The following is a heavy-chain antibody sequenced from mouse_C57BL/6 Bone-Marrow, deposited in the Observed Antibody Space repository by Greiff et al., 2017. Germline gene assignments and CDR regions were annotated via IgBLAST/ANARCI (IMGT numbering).Heavy chain of an antibody. D-gene: IGHD1-1*01. CDR3: KAVVAHWYFDV. Sequence: VQLQQPGAELVRPGSSVKLSCKASGYTFTSYWMHWVKQRPIQGLEWIGNIDPSDSETHYNQKFKDKATLTVDKSSSTAYMQLSSLTSEDSAVYYCKAVVAHWYFDVWGTGTTVTVSS. CDR1: GYTFTSYW. CDR2: IDPSDSET. J-gene: IGHJ1*03. V-gene: IGHV1-52*01.